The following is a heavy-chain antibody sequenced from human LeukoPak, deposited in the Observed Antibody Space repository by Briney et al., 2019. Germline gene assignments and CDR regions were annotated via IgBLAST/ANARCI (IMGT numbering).Heavy chain of an antibody. J-gene: IGHJ4*02. CDR1: GFTFSGYA. Sequence: GGSLRLSCAASGFTFSGYAIHWVRQAPGKGLEWVAVISYDGSSKYYADSVKGRFTISRDNSNNTLHLQMNSLRAEDTAVYYCARPRIEAVVSRALDYWGQGTLVTVSS. V-gene: IGHV3-30*04. CDR2: ISYDGSSK. D-gene: IGHD6-13*01. CDR3: ARPRIEAVVSRALDY.